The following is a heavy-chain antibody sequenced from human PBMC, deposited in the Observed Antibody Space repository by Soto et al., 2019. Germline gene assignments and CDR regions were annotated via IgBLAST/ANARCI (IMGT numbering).Heavy chain of an antibody. Sequence: SETLSLTCTVSGGSISSSSYYWGWIRQPPGKGLEWIGSIYYSGSTYCNPSLKSRVTISVDTSKNQFPLKLSSVTAADTAVYYCARQSEGFLEWLLYFDYWGQGTLVTVSS. CDR1: GGSISSSSYY. CDR2: IYYSGST. CDR3: ARQSEGFLEWLLYFDY. J-gene: IGHJ4*02. D-gene: IGHD3-3*01. V-gene: IGHV4-39*01.